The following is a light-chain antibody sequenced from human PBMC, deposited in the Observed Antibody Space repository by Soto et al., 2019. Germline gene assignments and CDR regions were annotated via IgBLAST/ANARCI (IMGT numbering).Light chain of an antibody. CDR2: DVS. CDR1: SNDVGRYIH. CDR3: CSFAGNPYV. V-gene: IGLV2-11*01. Sequence: QSALTQPRSVSGSPGQSVTISCTGTSNDVGRYIHVSWYQQHPGKAPKLMIYDVSKRPSGVPDRFSGSKSGNTASLTISGLQAEDEADYYCCSFAGNPYVFGTGTKVTVL. J-gene: IGLJ1*01.